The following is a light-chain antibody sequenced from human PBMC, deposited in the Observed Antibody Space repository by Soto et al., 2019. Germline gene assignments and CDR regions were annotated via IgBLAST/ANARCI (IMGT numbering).Light chain of an antibody. CDR3: QSYDSSLYVV. V-gene: IGLV1-40*01. CDR2: GNS. Sequence: QSVLTQPPSVSGAPGQRVTISCTGSSSNIGAGYDVHWYQQLPGTAPKLLIYGNSNRPSGVPDRFSGSKSGTSASLAITGLQAEDEADYYCQSYDSSLYVVFVGGTKVTVL. J-gene: IGLJ2*01. CDR1: SSNIGAGYD.